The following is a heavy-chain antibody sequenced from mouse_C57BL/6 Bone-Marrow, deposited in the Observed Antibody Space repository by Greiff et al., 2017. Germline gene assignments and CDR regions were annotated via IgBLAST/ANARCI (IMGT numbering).Heavy chain of an antibody. V-gene: IGHV14-4*01. Sequence: EVKLQESGAELVRPGASVKLSCTASGFNIKDDYMHWVKQRPEQGLEWIGWIDPENGDTEYASKFQGKATITADTSSNTAYLQLSSLTSEDTAVYYCTRAGTEGYYYAMDYWGQGTSVTVSS. CDR2: IDPENGDT. CDR1: GFNIKDDY. D-gene: IGHD4-1*01. CDR3: TRAGTEGYYYAMDY. J-gene: IGHJ4*01.